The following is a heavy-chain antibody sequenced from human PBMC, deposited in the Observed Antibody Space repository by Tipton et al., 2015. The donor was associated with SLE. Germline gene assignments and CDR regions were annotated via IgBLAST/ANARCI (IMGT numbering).Heavy chain of an antibody. J-gene: IGHJ3*01. D-gene: IGHD2-15*01. CDR1: DASISSGSSF. V-gene: IGHV4-39*01. CDR3: ARHSGWSFDV. Sequence: TLSLTCTVSDASISSGSSFWGWIRQPPGKGLEWIGSIYFSGSAYYNPSLKSRVTISVDTSKNQFSLKLSSVTAADTAVYYCARHSGWSFDVWGQGTMVTVSS. CDR2: IYFSGSA.